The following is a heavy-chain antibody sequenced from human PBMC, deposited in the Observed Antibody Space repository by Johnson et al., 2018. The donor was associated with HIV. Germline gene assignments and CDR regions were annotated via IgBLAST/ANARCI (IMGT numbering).Heavy chain of an antibody. V-gene: IGHV3-30*02. CDR3: AKDSPNLDAFDI. Sequence: QVQLVESGGGVVQPGMSLRLSCAASGFTFSSYAMHWVRQAPGKGLEWVAFIRYDGSNKYYADSVKGRFTISRDNSKNTLYLQMNSLRAEDTAVYYCAKDSPNLDAFDIWGQGTMGTVSS. J-gene: IGHJ3*02. CDR2: IRYDGSNK. CDR1: GFTFSSYA. D-gene: IGHD1-14*01.